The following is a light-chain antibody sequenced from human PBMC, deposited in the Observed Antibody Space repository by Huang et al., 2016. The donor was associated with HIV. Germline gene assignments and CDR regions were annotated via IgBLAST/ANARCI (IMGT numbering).Light chain of an antibody. CDR2: AAS. J-gene: IGKJ2*01. CDR3: QQSYSTLRYT. Sequence: DIQMTQSPSSLSASVGDRVTITCRASQSISSYLNWYQQKPGKAPKLLIDAASSLQSGVPSRFSGSGSVTDFTLTISSLQPEDFATYYCQQSYSTLRYTFGQGTKLEIK. CDR1: QSISSY. V-gene: IGKV1-39*01.